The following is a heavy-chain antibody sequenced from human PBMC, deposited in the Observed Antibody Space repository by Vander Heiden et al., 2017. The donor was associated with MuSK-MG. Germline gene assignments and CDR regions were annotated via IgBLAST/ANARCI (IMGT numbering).Heavy chain of an antibody. CDR3: ARVDYFGSTRGGFDP. CDR1: GFTFSTHD. D-gene: IGHD3-10*01. Sequence: EVELLESGGGLVQPGGSLGLACTAPGFTFSTHDMTWVRQAPGKGLEWVSSSSSNGDSTYYADSVKRRFTISRDNSKSTLYLQMNSLRAEDTALFYCARVDYFGSTRGGFDPWGQGTLVTVSS. J-gene: IGHJ5*02. CDR2: SSSNGDST. V-gene: IGHV3-23*01.